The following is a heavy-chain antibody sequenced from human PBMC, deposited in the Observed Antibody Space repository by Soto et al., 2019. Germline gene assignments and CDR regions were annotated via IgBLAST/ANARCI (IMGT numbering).Heavy chain of an antibody. D-gene: IGHD3-3*01. V-gene: IGHV3-15*01. CDR1: WCSFSKAW. Sequence: GGSLRLSGVASWCSFSKAWVNWVRQSPGGGLEWLGRIRGKTDGATTDYAAPVRGRFSISRDDSINTLYLQMNSLETEDSGVYYCATDIYDFWSGYPSGWGQGTQVTVSS. CDR2: IRGKTDGATT. CDR3: ATDIYDFWSGYPSG. J-gene: IGHJ4*02.